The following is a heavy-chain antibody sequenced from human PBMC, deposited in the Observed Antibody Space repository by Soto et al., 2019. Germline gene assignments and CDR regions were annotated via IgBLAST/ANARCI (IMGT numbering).Heavy chain of an antibody. V-gene: IGHV3-21*01. CDR2: ISSSSSYI. J-gene: IGHJ4*02. D-gene: IGHD5-12*01. CDR1: GFTFSSYA. CDR3: ARDFGYSGYDADY. Sequence: GGSLRLSCAASGFTFSSYAMSWVRQAPGKGLEWVSSISSSSSYIYYADSVKGRFTISRDNAKNSLYLQMNSLRAEDTAVYYCARDFGYSGYDADYWGQGTLVTVSS.